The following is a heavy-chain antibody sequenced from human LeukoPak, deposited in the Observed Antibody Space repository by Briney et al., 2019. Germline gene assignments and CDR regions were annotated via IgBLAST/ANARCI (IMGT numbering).Heavy chain of an antibody. CDR3: TTDRDGYNYRYYFDY. D-gene: IGHD5-24*01. CDR2: IKSKTDGGTT. CDR1: GFTFSNAW. J-gene: IGHJ4*02. Sequence: GGSLRLSCAASGFTFSNAWMSWVRQAPGKGLEWVGRIKSKTDGGTTGYAAPVKGRFTISRDDSKNTLYLQMNSLKTEDTAVYYCTTDRDGYNYRYYFDYWGQGTLVTVSS. V-gene: IGHV3-15*01.